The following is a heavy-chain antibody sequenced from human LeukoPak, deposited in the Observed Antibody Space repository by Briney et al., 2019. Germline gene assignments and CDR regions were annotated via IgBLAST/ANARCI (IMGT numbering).Heavy chain of an antibody. D-gene: IGHD3-22*01. V-gene: IGHV3-48*02. J-gene: IGHJ4*02. CDR2: ISTSGSTT. CDR3: ARVYDSSGPFDY. Sequence: PGGSLRLSCAASGFTFSSYSMNWVRQAPGKGLEWVSYISTSGSTTYYADYVRGRFTTSRDNAKNSLYLQMISLRDEDTAVYYCARVYDSSGPFDYWGQGTLVTVSS. CDR1: GFTFSSYS.